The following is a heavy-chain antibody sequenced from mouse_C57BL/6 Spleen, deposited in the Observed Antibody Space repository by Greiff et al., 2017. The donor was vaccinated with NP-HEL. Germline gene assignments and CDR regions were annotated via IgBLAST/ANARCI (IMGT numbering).Heavy chain of an antibody. CDR3: TRIWGGYYFDY. V-gene: IGHV1-15*01. J-gene: IGHJ2*01. CDR2: IDPETGGT. CDR1: GYTFTDYE. D-gene: IGHD4-1*01. Sequence: QVQLQQSGAELVRPGASVTLSCKASGYTFTDYEMHWVKQTPVHGLEWIGAIDPETGGTAYNQKFKGKAILTADKSSSTAYMELRSLTSEDSAVYYCTRIWGGYYFDYWGQGTTLTVSS.